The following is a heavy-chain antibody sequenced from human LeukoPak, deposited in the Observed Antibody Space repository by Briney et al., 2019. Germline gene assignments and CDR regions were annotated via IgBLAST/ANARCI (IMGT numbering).Heavy chain of an antibody. CDR2: INHSGST. Sequence: SETLSLTCAVYGGSFSGYYWSWIRQPPGKGLEWIGEINHSGSTNYNPSLKSRVTISVDTSKNQFSLKLSSVTAADTAVYYCARVGAYCSSTSCYRTYNWFDPWGQGTLVTVSS. CDR3: ARVGAYCSSTSCYRTYNWFDP. J-gene: IGHJ5*02. D-gene: IGHD2-2*01. V-gene: IGHV4-34*01. CDR1: GGSFSGYY.